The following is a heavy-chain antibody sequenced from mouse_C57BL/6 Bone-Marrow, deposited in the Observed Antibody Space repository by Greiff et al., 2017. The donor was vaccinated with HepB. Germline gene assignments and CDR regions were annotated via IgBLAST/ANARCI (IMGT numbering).Heavy chain of an antibody. Sequence: VQRVVSGPGLVAPSQSLSITCTVSGFSLTSYGVHWVRQPPGKGLEWLVVIWSDGSTTYNSALKSRLSISKDNSKSQVFLKMNSLQTDDTAMYYCASQPYYYGSSPWFAYWGKGTLVTVSA. CDR2: IWSDGST. V-gene: IGHV2-6*03. CDR1: GFSLTSYG. CDR3: ASQPYYYGSSPWFAY. D-gene: IGHD1-1*01. J-gene: IGHJ3*01.